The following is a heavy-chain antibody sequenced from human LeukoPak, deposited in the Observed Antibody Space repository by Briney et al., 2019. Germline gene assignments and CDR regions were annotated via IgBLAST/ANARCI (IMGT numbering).Heavy chain of an antibody. J-gene: IGHJ6*04. CDR1: GFSFSSFG. CDR2: ISGDGRDT. D-gene: IGHD3-10*02. V-gene: IGHV3-23*01. CDR3: AELGITMIGGV. Sequence: PGGSLRLSCAASGFSFSSFGMSWVRQAPGRGLQWVSSISGDGRDTFYADSVKGRFTVSRDNSKTTMFLQMNSLRVEDTALYYCAELGITMIGGVWGKGTTVTISS.